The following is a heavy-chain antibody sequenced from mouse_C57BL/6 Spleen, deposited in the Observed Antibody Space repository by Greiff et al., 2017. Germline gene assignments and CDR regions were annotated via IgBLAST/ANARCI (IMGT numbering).Heavy chain of an antibody. Sequence: VQLKQSGTVLARPGASVKMSCKTSGYTFTSYWMHWVKQRPGQGLEWIGAIYPGNSDTSYNQKFKGKAKLTAVTSASTAYMELSSLTNEDSAVYYCTGDYYGSSSGYFDVWGTGTTVTVSS. CDR2: IYPGNSDT. D-gene: IGHD1-1*01. CDR3: TGDYYGSSSGYFDV. CDR1: GYTFTSYW. V-gene: IGHV1-5*01. J-gene: IGHJ1*03.